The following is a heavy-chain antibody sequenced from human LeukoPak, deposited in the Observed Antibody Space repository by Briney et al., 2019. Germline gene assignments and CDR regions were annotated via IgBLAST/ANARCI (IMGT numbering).Heavy chain of an antibody. D-gene: IGHD2-15*01. Sequence: SETLSLTCTVSGGSISSSSYYWGWIRQPPGEGLEWIGSIYYSGSTYYNPSLKSRVTISVDTSKNQFSLKLSSVTAADTAVYYCARGVVAAPQTFDYWGQGTLVTVSS. CDR2: IYYSGST. CDR3: ARGVVAAPQTFDY. J-gene: IGHJ4*02. CDR1: GGSISSSSYY. V-gene: IGHV4-39*07.